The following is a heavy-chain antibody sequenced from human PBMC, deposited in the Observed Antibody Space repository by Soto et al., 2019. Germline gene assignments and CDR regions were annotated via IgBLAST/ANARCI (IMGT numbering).Heavy chain of an antibody. Sequence: QVQLQESGPGLVKPSETLSLKCTISGDSVSSRSSYWSWIRQPPGKGLEWITYIYYTGSTNHNPSLKSRFTVSLDPSQNPCALMVSSVTAADTAVYYCARAGAAAAQSDVFDIWGQGTMVTVSS. J-gene: IGHJ3*02. V-gene: IGHV4-61*01. CDR2: IYYTGST. CDR3: ARAGAAAAQSDVFDI. CDR1: GDSVSSRSSY. D-gene: IGHD6-13*01.